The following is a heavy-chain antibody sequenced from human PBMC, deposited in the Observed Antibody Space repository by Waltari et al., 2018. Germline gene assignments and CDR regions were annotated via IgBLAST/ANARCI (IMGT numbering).Heavy chain of an antibody. V-gene: IGHV4-34*01. J-gene: IGHJ4*02. Sequence: QVQLQQWGAGLLTPSETLSFPCAVYGGSFSGYYWSWIRQPPGKGLEWIGEINHSGSTNYNPSLKSRVTISVDTSKNQFSLKLSSVTAADTAVYYCARKEGVTGTPYYFDYWGQGTLVTVSS. CDR2: INHSGST. CDR1: GGSFSGYY. CDR3: ARKEGVTGTPYYFDY. D-gene: IGHD1-7*01.